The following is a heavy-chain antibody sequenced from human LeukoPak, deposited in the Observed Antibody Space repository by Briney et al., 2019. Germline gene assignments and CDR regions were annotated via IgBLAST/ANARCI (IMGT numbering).Heavy chain of an antibody. CDR2: IQYDGNTI. CDR3: ARALGYCTNGLCYGGSLPPNFDY. J-gene: IGHJ4*02. Sequence: GGSLRLSCVASGFTYSHNGMHWVRQAPGKGLEWVAFIQYDGNTIFYADSVKGRFTISRDNAKNSLYLRMNSLRDEDTAVYYCARALGYCTNGLCYGGSLPPNFDYWGQGTLVTVSS. D-gene: IGHD2-8*01. V-gene: IGHV3-30*02. CDR1: GFTYSHNG.